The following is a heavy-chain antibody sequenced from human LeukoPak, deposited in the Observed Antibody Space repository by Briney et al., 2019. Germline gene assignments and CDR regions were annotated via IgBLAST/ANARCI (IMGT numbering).Heavy chain of an antibody. J-gene: IGHJ4*02. V-gene: IGHV1-18*01. D-gene: IGHD4-17*01. Sequence: GASVKVSCKASGYTFTSYGVSWVRQAPGQGLEWMGWISAYNGNTNYAQKLQGRVTMTTDTSTSTAYMELRSLRSDDTAVYFCARDPGYGDFLNFDYWGQGTLVTVSS. CDR1: GYTFTSYG. CDR3: ARDPGYGDFLNFDY. CDR2: ISAYNGNT.